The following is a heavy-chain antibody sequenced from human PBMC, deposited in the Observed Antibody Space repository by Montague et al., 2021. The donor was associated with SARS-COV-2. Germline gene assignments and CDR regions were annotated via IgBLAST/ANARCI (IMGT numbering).Heavy chain of an antibody. CDR3: ARVRYYGSGTSLGMDV. J-gene: IGHJ6*02. D-gene: IGHD3-10*01. CDR1: GGSFSGYY. Sequence: SETLSLTCAVYGGSFSGYYWSWIRQPSGKGLEWIGEINHSGSANYNPSLKSRVTISVDTSKNQFSLKLSSVTAADTAVYYCARVRYYGSGTSLGMDVWGQGTTVTVSS. CDR2: INHSGSA. V-gene: IGHV4-34*01.